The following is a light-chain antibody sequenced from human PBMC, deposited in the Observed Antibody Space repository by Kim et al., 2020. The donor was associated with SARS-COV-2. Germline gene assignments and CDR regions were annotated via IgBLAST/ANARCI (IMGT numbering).Light chain of an antibody. CDR1: QSVRDS. Sequence: CLSPGQSPTLSCKACQSVRDSLFWYQQKTGQAPRLLIYDASNRATGLPARLSGSGSETDFTLTISSLEPEDFAVYYCQQRTNWPYTFGQGTKLDI. J-gene: IGKJ2*01. CDR2: DAS. CDR3: QQRTNWPYT. V-gene: IGKV3-11*01.